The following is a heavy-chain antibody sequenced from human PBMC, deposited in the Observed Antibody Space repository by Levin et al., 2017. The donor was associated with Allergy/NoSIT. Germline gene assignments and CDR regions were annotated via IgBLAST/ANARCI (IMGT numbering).Heavy chain of an antibody. D-gene: IGHD1-26*01. V-gene: IGHV4-34*01. J-gene: IGHJ2*01. CDR2: ITRGGGT. CDR3: ARRSRPSWFFDL. Sequence: SETLSLTCSVRNGSFSDYYWTWIRQPPGKGLEWIGEITRGGGTNYIPSLQSRVSISMDTSKNHFSLTLTSVTAADTAMYYCARRSRPSWFFDLWGRGTLVTVSS. CDR1: NGSFSDYY.